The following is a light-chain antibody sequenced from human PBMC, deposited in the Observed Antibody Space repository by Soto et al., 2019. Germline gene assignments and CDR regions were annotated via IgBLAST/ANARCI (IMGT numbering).Light chain of an antibody. V-gene: IGKV3-20*01. CDR2: GAS. CDR1: QTITSNY. CDR3: QQYGNTPWT. Sequence: EIVLTQSPGTLSLSPGERATLSCRASQTITSNYLAWYQQKPGQAPRLLIYGASHRATGIPDRFSGGGSGNDFALTISRLEPEDFAVFFCQQYGNTPWTFGQGTTVEI. J-gene: IGKJ1*01.